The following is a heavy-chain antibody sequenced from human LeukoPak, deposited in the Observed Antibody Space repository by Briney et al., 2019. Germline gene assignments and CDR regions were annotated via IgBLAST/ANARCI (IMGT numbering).Heavy chain of an antibody. Sequence: GRSLRLSCAASGFTFSSYGMHWVRQAPGKGLEWVAVISYDGSNKYYADSVKGRFTISRDNSKNTLYLQMNSLRAEDAAVYYCANLGYIATFDYWGQGTLVTVSS. J-gene: IGHJ4*02. CDR1: GFTFSSYG. V-gene: IGHV3-30*18. CDR2: ISYDGSNK. CDR3: ANLGYIATFDY. D-gene: IGHD6-13*01.